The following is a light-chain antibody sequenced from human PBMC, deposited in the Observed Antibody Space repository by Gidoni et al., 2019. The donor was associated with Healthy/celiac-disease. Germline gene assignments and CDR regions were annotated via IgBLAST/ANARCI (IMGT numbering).Light chain of an antibody. J-gene: IGKJ4*01. CDR3: QQFNSYAPLT. Sequence: AIQLTQSPSSLSASVGDRVTITCRASQGISSALAWYQQKPGKAPKLLIYDASSLESGVPSRFSGSGYGTDFTLTISSLQPEDFATYYCQQFNSYAPLTFGGGTKVEIK. CDR1: QGISSA. V-gene: IGKV1-13*02. CDR2: DAS.